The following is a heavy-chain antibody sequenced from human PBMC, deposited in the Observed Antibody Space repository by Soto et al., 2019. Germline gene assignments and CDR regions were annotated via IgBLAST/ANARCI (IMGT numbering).Heavy chain of an antibody. CDR1: GGSISSNY. D-gene: IGHD6-13*01. CDR3: ARYRREAVAGYTLDN. CDR2: VYNSGST. Sequence: SETLSLTCTVSGGSISSNYWTWIRQPPGKGLEWIGYVYNSGSTNYNPSLKSRVTISEDTSKSQFSLKVNSMTAADTAVYYCARYRREAVAGYTLDNWGQGILVTVS. V-gene: IGHV4-59*01. J-gene: IGHJ4*02.